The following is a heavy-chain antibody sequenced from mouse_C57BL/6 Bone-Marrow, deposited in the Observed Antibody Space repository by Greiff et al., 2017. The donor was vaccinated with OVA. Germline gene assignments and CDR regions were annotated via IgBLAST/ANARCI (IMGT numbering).Heavy chain of an antibody. CDR2: IYPRSGNT. D-gene: IGHD2-2*01. V-gene: IGHV1-81*01. J-gene: IGHJ4*01. CDR1: GYTFTSYG. Sequence: VQLQQSGAELARPGASVKLSCKASGYTFTSYGISWVKQRTGQGLEWIGEIYPRSGNTYYNAKFKGKATLTADKSSSTAYMELLTLTDEDSSVYACARSGGYGAIDYWYQGPSVTVSA. CDR3: ARSGGYGAIDY.